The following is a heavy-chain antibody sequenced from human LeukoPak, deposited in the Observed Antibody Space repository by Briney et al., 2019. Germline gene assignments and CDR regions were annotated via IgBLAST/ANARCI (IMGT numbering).Heavy chain of an antibody. J-gene: IGHJ5*02. D-gene: IGHD3-16*01. CDR2: VCDSGKTI. V-gene: IGHV3-48*04. Sequence: GGALRLSCAVSGFTFSRDWMHGVGEAPGKGREGRSDVCDSGKTIYYADSVKGGITISTDNAQTSLHLHMNSLTPADTATYYCAKGDATGGGDYAWGQGTLVTVSS. CDR3: AKGDATGGGDYA. CDR1: GFTFSRDW.